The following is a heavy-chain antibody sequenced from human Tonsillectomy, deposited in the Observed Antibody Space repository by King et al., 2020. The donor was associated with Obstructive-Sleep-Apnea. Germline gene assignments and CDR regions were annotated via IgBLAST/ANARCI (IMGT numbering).Heavy chain of an antibody. CDR3: AKDFAELVYAIGLPDY. CDR1: GFSFNNFG. V-gene: IGHV3-30*18. J-gene: IGHJ4*02. D-gene: IGHD2-8*01. Sequence: VQLVESGGGVVQPGRSLRLSCAASGFSFNNFGMHWVRQAPGKGLEWVAVISYDGSNKYYGDSVKGRFSISRDNSKNTLSLQMNSLRAEDTAFYYCAKDFAELVYAIGLPDYWGQGTLVTVSP. CDR2: ISYDGSNK.